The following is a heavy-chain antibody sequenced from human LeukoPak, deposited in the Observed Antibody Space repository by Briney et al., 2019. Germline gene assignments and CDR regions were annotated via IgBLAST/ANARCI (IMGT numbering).Heavy chain of an antibody. D-gene: IGHD3-10*01. CDR3: ARLWFGESNWDY. J-gene: IGHJ4*02. CDR2: INPNSGGT. Sequence: ASVKASCTAFEHTVTGSYMHWVRQAPGQRLEGMGWINPNSGGTNYAQKFQGRVTMTRDMSISTAYMELSRLRSDDTAVYYCARLWFGESNWDYWGQGTLVTVSS. V-gene: IGHV1-2*02. CDR1: EHTVTGSY.